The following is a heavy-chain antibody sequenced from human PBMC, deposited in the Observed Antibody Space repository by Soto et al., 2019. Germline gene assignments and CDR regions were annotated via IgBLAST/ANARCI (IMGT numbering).Heavy chain of an antibody. J-gene: IGHJ5*02. CDR1: GSSIRGSSYY. Sequence: SETLWLTGAVCGSSIRGSSYYWGWIRQPPGKGLEWIGYIYYSGSTYYNPSLKSRVTISVDTSKNQFSLKLSSVTAADTAVYYCARHTGFGDYDWFDPWGQGTLVTVSS. D-gene: IGHD4-17*01. V-gene: IGHV4-39*01. CDR2: IYYSGST. CDR3: ARHTGFGDYDWFDP.